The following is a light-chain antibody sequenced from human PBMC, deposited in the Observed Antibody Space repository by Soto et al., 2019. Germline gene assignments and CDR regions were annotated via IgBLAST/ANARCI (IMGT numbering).Light chain of an antibody. Sequence: QSVLTQPASVSGSPVRSITISCTGTSSDVGGYNYVSWYQHHPGKAPKLMIYDVSNRPSGVSNRFSGSKSGNTASLTISGLQPEDEADYYCSSYTTSNTRQIVFGTGTKVTVL. V-gene: IGLV2-14*03. CDR1: SSDVGGYNY. CDR3: SSYTTSNTRQIV. CDR2: DVS. J-gene: IGLJ1*01.